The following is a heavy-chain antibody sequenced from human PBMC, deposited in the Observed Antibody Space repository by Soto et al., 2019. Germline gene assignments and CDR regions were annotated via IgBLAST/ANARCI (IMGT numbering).Heavy chain of an antibody. CDR3: ARDGTVLRYFDWLYNWFDP. D-gene: IGHD3-9*01. V-gene: IGHV3-48*01. J-gene: IGHJ5*02. CDR2: ISSSSSTI. CDR1: GFTFSDYS. Sequence: PGGSLRLSCAASGFTFSDYSMNWVRQAPGKGLEWVSYISSSSSTIYYADSVKGRFTISRDNAKNPLYLQMNSLRAEDTAVYYCARDGTVLRYFDWLYNWFDPWGQGTLVTVSS.